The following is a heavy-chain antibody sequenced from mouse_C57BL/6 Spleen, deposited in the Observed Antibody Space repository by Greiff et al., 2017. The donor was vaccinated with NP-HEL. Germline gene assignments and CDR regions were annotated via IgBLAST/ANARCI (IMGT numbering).Heavy chain of an antibody. CDR2: IHPNSGST. CDR3: ARREDYSRLAY. Sequence: QVQLQQPGAELVKPGASVKLSCKASGYTFTSYWMHWVKQRPGQGLEWIGMIHPNSGSTNYNEKFKSKATLTVDKSSSTAYLQLSSLTSEDSAVYYCARREDYSRLAYWGQGTLVTVSA. J-gene: IGHJ3*01. CDR1: GYTFTSYW. V-gene: IGHV1-64*01. D-gene: IGHD2-5*01.